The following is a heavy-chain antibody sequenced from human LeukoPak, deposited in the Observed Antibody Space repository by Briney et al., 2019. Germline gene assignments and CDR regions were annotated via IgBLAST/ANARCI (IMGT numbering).Heavy chain of an antibody. CDR1: GFTFSSYA. D-gene: IGHD1-14*01. CDR3: ARGDDVPPKPYYFDY. J-gene: IGHJ4*02. Sequence: GGSLRLSCAASGFTFSSYAMHWVRQAPGKGLEWVAVISYDGSNKYYADSVKGRFTISRDNAKNSLYLQMNSLRAEDTAVYYCARGDDVPPKPYYFDYWGQGTLVTVSS. V-gene: IGHV3-30*04. CDR2: ISYDGSNK.